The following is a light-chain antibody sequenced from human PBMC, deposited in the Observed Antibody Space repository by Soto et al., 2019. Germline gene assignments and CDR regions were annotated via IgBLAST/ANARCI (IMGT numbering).Light chain of an antibody. CDR1: SPNIGAGYD. Sequence: QSALTQPPSVSGAPGQRVTISCTGSSPNIGAGYDVHWYQQLPGTAPKLLIYGNNNRPSGVPDRFSGSKSGTSASLAITGLQAEDEADYYCQSYDSRLSGWVFGGGTKLTVL. CDR3: QSYDSRLSGWV. V-gene: IGLV1-40*01. J-gene: IGLJ3*02. CDR2: GNN.